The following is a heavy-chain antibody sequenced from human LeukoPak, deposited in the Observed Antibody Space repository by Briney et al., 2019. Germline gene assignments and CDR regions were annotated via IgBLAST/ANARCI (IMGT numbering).Heavy chain of an antibody. D-gene: IGHD3-22*01. Sequence: ASVKVSCKASGYTFTGYYMHWVRQAPGQGLEWMGWINPNSGGTNYAQKFQGRVTMTRDTSISTAYMELSRLRSDDTAVYYCARAYDSSGYGFFDIWRQGTMVSVSS. CDR3: ARAYDSSGYGFFDI. J-gene: IGHJ3*02. V-gene: IGHV1-2*02. CDR1: GYTFTGYY. CDR2: INPNSGGT.